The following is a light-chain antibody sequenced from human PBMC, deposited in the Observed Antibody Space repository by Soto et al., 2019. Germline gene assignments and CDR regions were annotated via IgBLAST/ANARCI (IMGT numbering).Light chain of an antibody. Sequence: EIVLTQSPGTLSLSPGERATLSCRARQSVSSSYSAWYQQKPGHAPRLLIYGASSRATGIADMFSGSGSGTDFTLTISILESDVFAVYYCQQSASSPKSFGPGTKVDIK. CDR3: QQSASSPKS. CDR1: QSVSSSY. J-gene: IGKJ3*01. V-gene: IGKV3-20*01. CDR2: GAS.